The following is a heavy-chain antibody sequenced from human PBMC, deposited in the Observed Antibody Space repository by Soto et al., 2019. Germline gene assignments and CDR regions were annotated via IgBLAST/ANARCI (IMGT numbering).Heavy chain of an antibody. D-gene: IGHD3-10*01. V-gene: IGHV2-5*01. CDR1: GFSLSTSGVG. Sequence: QITLKESGPTLMKPTQTLTLTCAFSGFSLSTSGVGVGWIRQPPGQALEWLALIFSNDDKRYRPSLMSRLTITNDTSKNQVVLTRTNIDPVDTATYYGSHMRGSGVFGMDVWGPGTTVTVSS. J-gene: IGHJ6*02. CDR2: IFSNDDK. CDR3: SHMRGSGVFGMDV.